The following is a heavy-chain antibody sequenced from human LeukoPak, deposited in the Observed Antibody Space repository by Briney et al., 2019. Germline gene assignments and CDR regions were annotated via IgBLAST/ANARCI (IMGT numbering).Heavy chain of an antibody. CDR3: ARDLGYYDTSGP. Sequence: GGSLRLSCAASGFTFSSYSMNWVRQAPGKGLEWVSSISSSNYIYYADSVKGRFTISRDNAKTSLYLQMNSLRAEDTAVYYCARDLGYYDTSGPWGQGTLVTVSS. J-gene: IGHJ5*02. CDR2: ISSSNYI. V-gene: IGHV3-21*01. D-gene: IGHD3-22*01. CDR1: GFTFSSYS.